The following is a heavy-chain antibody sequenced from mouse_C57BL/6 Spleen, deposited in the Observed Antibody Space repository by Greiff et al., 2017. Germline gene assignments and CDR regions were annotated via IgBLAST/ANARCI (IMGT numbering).Heavy chain of an antibody. J-gene: IGHJ1*03. Sequence: DVQLQESGPGLVKPSQSLSLTCSVTGYSFTSGYYWNWNRQFPGNKLEWMGYISYDGSNNYNPSLKNRIPITRDTSKNQFFLKLKSVTTEDTATYYCARGWYFGVWGTGTTVTVSS. CDR2: ISYDGSN. CDR1: GYSFTSGYY. CDR3: ARGWYFGV. V-gene: IGHV3-6*01.